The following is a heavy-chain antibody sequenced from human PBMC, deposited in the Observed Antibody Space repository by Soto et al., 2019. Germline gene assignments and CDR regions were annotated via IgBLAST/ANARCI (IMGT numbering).Heavy chain of an antibody. CDR2: IIPIFGTA. V-gene: IGHV1-69*13. D-gene: IGHD5-12*01. Sequence: SVKVSCKASGGTFSSYAISWVRQAPGQGLEWMGGIIPIFGTANYAQKFQGRVTITADESSSTAYMELSSLRSEDTAVYYCAIAVASDYYYYGMDVWGQGTTVTVSS. CDR3: AIAVASDYYYYGMDV. CDR1: GGTFSSYA. J-gene: IGHJ6*02.